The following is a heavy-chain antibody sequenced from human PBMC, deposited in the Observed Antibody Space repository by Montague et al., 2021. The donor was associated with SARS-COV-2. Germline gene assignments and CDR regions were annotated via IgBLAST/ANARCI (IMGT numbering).Heavy chain of an antibody. V-gene: IGHV4-59*01. D-gene: IGHD1-26*01. CDR1: GGSINSFY. CDR3: ARAGSGSSYNYYGLDV. CDR2: VYYTGGT. J-gene: IGHJ6*02. Sequence: SETLSLTCSISGGSINSFYWNWIRQSPGKGLEWIGYVYYTGGTNYNPSLKSRATISVDTSKNQFSLTVGSVTAADTAVYYCARAGSGSSYNYYGLDVWGQGTTVTVSS.